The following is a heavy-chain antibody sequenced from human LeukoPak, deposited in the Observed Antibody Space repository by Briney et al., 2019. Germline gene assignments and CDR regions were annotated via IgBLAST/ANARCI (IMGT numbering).Heavy chain of an antibody. V-gene: IGHV3-48*03. CDR2: ISSSGSII. Sequence: GRSLRLSCAASGFTFSSYAMHRVRQAPGKGLEWVSYISSSGSIIYYADSVKGRFTISRDNAKNSLYLQMNSLRAEDTAVYYCASGDCYSCDYHYYMDVWGKGTTVTISS. CDR1: GFTFSSYA. J-gene: IGHJ6*03. D-gene: IGHD2-21*02. CDR3: ASGDCYSCDYHYYMDV.